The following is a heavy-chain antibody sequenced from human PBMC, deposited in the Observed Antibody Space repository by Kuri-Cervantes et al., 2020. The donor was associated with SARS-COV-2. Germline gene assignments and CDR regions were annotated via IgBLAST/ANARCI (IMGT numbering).Heavy chain of an antibody. CDR3: ARSFTVRGAYFDY. D-gene: IGHD3-10*01. CDR1: GGSISSSSYY. J-gene: IGHJ4*02. Sequence: GSLRLSCTVSGGSISSSSYYWGWIRQPPGKGLEWIGSIYYSGSTYYNPSLKSRVTISVDTSKNQLSLKLSSVTAADTAVYYCARSFTVRGAYFDYWGQGTLVTVSS. CDR2: IYYSGST. V-gene: IGHV4-39*07.